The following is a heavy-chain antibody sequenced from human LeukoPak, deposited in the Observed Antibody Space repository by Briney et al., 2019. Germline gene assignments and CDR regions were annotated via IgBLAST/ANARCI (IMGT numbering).Heavy chain of an antibody. V-gene: IGHV3-30*04. J-gene: IGHJ4*02. D-gene: IGHD2-2*01. Sequence: GGSLRLSCAASGFTFSSDSMHWVRQAPGKGLEWVAVISYDGSNKYYADSVKGRFTISRDNSKNTLYLQMNSLRAEDTAVYSCARDPRVPAAPEYYFDYWGQGTLVTVSS. CDR2: ISYDGSNK. CDR3: ARDPRVPAAPEYYFDY. CDR1: GFTFSSDS.